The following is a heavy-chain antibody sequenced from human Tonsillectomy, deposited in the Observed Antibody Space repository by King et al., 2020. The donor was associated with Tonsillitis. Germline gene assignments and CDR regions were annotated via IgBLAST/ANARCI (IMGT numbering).Heavy chain of an antibody. Sequence: QLLESGGGLVQPGGSLRLSCAASGFTFSSSAMSWVRQAPGKGLEWVSAISGSGFSTYFADSVKGRFTISRDNSKNVLYLQMSSLRAEDTAVYFCAKDWVQLWFSGGQGTLVTVSS. CDR2: ISGSGFST. V-gene: IGHV3-23*01. CDR3: AKDWVQLWFS. J-gene: IGHJ4*02. CDR1: GFTFSSSA. D-gene: IGHD5-18*01.